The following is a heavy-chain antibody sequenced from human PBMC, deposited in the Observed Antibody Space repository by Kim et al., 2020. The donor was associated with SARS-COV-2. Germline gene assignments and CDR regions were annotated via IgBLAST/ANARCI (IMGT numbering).Heavy chain of an antibody. J-gene: IGHJ4*02. D-gene: IGHD3-10*01. CDR3: ARESRGYYFDY. V-gene: IGHV3-66*01. Sequence: GGSLRLSCAASGFTVSSNYMSWVRQAPGKGLEWVSVIYSGGSTYYADSVKGRFTISRDNSKNTLYLQMNSLRAEDTAVYYCARESRGYYFDYWGQGTLVTVSS. CDR1: GFTVSSNY. CDR2: IYSGGST.